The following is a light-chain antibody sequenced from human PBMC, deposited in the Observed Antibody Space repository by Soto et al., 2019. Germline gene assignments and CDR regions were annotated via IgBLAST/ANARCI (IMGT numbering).Light chain of an antibody. J-gene: IGLJ1*01. CDR3: AAWDDSLSGYV. CDR1: SSNIGSNY. V-gene: IGLV1-47*02. CDR2: SNN. Sequence: QSVLTQPPSASGTPGQRVTISCSGSSSNIGSNYVYWYQQLPGTAPKLLIYSNNQRPSGVPDRFSGSKSGTSASLAISGLRXEDEADYYCAAWDDSLSGYVFGTGTKV.